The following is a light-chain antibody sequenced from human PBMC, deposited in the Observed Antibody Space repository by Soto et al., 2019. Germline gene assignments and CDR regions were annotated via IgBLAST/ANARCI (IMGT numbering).Light chain of an antibody. Sequence: QSVLTQPASVSGSPGQSITIFCTGTSSDIGGYNYVSWYQQHPGKAPKLMIYDVSNRPSGVSNRFSGSKSGNTASLNISGLQAEDEADYYCSSYTSSSTPYVFGTGTKVTVL. V-gene: IGLV2-14*01. CDR1: SSDIGGYNY. J-gene: IGLJ1*01. CDR2: DVS. CDR3: SSYTSSSTPYV.